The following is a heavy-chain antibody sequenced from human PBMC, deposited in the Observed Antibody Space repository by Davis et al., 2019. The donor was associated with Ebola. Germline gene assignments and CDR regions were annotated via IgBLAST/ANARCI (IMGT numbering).Heavy chain of an antibody. CDR1: GYTFTGYY. V-gene: IGHV1-2*04. Sequence: ASVKVSCKASGYTFTGYYMHWVRQAPGQGLEWMGWINPNSGGTNYAQKFQGWVTMTRDTSISTAYMELSRLRSDDTAVYYCARGVTIFGVVHDWFDPWGQGTLVTVSS. D-gene: IGHD3-3*01. J-gene: IGHJ5*02. CDR2: INPNSGGT. CDR3: ARGVTIFGVVHDWFDP.